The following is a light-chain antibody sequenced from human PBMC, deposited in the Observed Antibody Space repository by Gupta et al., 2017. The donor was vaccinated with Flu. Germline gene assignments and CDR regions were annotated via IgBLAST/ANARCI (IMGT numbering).Light chain of an antibody. V-gene: IGKV1-39*01. CDR1: QSISSY. J-gene: IGKJ4*01. Sequence: DIQMTQSPSSLSASVGDRVTITCRASQSISSYLNWYQQKPGKAPKVLIHDASSLQSGVPSRFSGSGSGTDFTLTISSLQPEDFATYYCQQSYTSPPLTFGGGTRVEIK. CDR2: DAS. CDR3: QQSYTSPPLT.